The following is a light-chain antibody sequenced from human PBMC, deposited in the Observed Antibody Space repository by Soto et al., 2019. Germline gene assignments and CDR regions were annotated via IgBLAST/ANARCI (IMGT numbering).Light chain of an antibody. V-gene: IGKV3-20*01. Sequence: ELVLTQSPVALSLSSGERATLSCRASQSVSSTLLTWYQQKPGQAPRLLIYGVSSRATGIPDRFSGSGSGTDVTLTISRVEPEDFAVYFCQHYGDSSWTFGQGSRVEI. CDR1: QSVSSTL. CDR3: QHYGDSSWT. J-gene: IGKJ1*01. CDR2: GVS.